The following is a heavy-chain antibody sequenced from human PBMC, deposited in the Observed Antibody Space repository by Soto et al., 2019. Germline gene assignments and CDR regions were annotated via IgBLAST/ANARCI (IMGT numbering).Heavy chain of an antibody. J-gene: IGHJ6*02. D-gene: IGHD6-6*01. CDR2: IYYSGST. CDR3: ARAAEYSSSSGIYYYYYGMDV. V-gene: IGHV4-59*01. Sequence: SETLSLTCTVSGGSISSYYCSWIRQPPGKGLEWIGYIYYSGSTNYNPSLKSRVTISVDTSKNQFSLKLSSVTAADTAVYYCARAAEYSSSSGIYYYYYGMDVWGQGTTVTVSS. CDR1: GGSISSYY.